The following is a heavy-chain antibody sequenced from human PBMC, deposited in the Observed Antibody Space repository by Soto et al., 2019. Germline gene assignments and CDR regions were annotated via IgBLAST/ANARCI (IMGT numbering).Heavy chain of an antibody. CDR2: INPNSGGT. D-gene: IGHD1-7*01. J-gene: IGHJ5*02. CDR1: GYTFTGYY. Sequence: AASVKVSCKASGYTFTGYYMHWVRQAPGQGLEWMGWINPNSGGTNYAQKFQGRVTMTRDTSISTAYMELSRLRSDDTAVYYCARERLGLELLKGNWFDPWGQGTLVTVYS. CDR3: ARERLGLELLKGNWFDP. V-gene: IGHV1-2*02.